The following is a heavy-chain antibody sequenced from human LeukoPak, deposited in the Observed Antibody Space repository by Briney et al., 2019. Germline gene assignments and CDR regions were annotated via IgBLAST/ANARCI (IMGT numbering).Heavy chain of an antibody. CDR3: ARDDAGYYGSGSYYIQY. J-gene: IGHJ4*02. V-gene: IGHV1-46*01. CDR2: INPSGGST. Sequence: ASVKVPCKASGYTFTSYYMHWVRQAPGQGLEWMGIINPSGGSTSYAQKFQGRVTMTRDTSTSTAYMELSSLRPEDTAVYYCARDDAGYYGSGSYYIQYWGQGTLVTVSS. CDR1: GYTFTSYY. D-gene: IGHD3-10*01.